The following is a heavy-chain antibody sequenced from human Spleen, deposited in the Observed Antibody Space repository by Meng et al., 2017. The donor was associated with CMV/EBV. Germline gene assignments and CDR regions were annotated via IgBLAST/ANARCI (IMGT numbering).Heavy chain of an antibody. V-gene: IGHV1-69*10. Sequence: SVKVSCKASGGTFSSYAISWVRQAPGQGLEWMGGIIPILGIANYAQKFQGRVTITADKSTSTAYMELSSLRSEDTAVYYCARSYVAAAVPTYWGQGTLVTVSS. CDR1: GGTFSSYA. CDR2: IIPILGIA. CDR3: ARSYVAAAVPTY. J-gene: IGHJ4*02. D-gene: IGHD6-13*01.